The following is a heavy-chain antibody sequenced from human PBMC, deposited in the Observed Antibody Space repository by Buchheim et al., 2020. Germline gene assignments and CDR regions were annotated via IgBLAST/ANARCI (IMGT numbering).Heavy chain of an antibody. CDR2: INPNSGGT. CDR3: ARDFLGYCSSTSCPPAGMDV. V-gene: IGHV1-2*04. Sequence: QVQLVQSGAEVKKPGASVKVSCKASGYTFTGYYMHWVRQAPGQGLEWMGWINPNSGGTNYAQKFQGWVTMTRDTSISTAYMELSGLRSDDTAVYYCARDFLGYCSSTSCPPAGMDVWGQGTT. J-gene: IGHJ6*02. CDR1: GYTFTGYY. D-gene: IGHD2-2*01.